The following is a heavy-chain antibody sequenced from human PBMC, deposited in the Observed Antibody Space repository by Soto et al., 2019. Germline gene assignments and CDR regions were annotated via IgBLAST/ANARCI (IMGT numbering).Heavy chain of an antibody. CDR3: ARLKYRSGWSIYY. Sequence: QLQLQESGPGLVKPSETLSLTCTVSGGSISSSSYYWGWIRQPPGKGLEWIGSIYYSGSTYYNPSLKSRVTISVDTSKNQFSLKLSSVTAADTAVYYCARLKYRSGWSIYYWGQGTLVTVSS. J-gene: IGHJ4*02. CDR1: GGSISSSSYY. V-gene: IGHV4-39*01. D-gene: IGHD6-19*01. CDR2: IYYSGST.